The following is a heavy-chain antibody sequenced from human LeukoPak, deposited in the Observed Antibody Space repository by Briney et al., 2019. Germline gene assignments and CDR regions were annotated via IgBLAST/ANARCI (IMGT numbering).Heavy chain of an antibody. CDR3: AKEHSSGWSSIIPLFDY. D-gene: IGHD6-19*01. V-gene: IGHV3-23*01. CDR2: ISGSGGST. Sequence: GGSLRLSCAASGFTFSSYAMSWVRQAPGKGLEWVSAISGSGGSTYYADSVKGRFTISRDNSKNTLYLQMNSLRAEDTAVYYCAKEHSSGWSSIIPLFDYWGQGTLVTVSS. CDR1: GFTFSSYA. J-gene: IGHJ4*02.